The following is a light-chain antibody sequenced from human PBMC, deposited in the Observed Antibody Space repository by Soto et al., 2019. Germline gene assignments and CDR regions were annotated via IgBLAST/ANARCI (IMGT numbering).Light chain of an antibody. Sequence: QSALTQPASVSGSPGQSITISCSGTSSDVGSSNYVSWYQQHPGKAPKLMIYEVSNRPSGVSNRFSGSKSGNTASLTISGLQAEDEADYYCSSYTGSSTVVFGGGTKVTVL. CDR3: SSYTGSSTVV. CDR1: SSDVGSSNY. V-gene: IGLV2-14*01. CDR2: EVS. J-gene: IGLJ2*01.